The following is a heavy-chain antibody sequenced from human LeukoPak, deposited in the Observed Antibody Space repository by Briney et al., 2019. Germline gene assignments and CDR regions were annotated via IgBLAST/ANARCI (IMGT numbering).Heavy chain of an antibody. V-gene: IGHV3-23*01. Sequence: GGSLRLSCAASGFTFSNYGMSWVRQAPGKGLEWVSALSGSGGRTYYADSLKGRFTISRDNSKNTLYLEMNSLRAGDTAVYYCAKDRVVYAPPDYWGQGTLVTVSS. CDR3: AKDRVVYAPPDY. J-gene: IGHJ4*02. D-gene: IGHD2-8*02. CDR1: GFTFSNYG. CDR2: LSGSGGRT.